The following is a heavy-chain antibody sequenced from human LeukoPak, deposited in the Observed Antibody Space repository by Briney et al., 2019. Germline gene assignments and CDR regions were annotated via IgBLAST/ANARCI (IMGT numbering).Heavy chain of an antibody. CDR3: VRGSADTTGVDY. CDR2: IKPDGSEK. Sequence: PGGSLRLSCAASGFTLSRYWMTWVRQSPGKRLEWVANIKPDGSEKYHVDSVKGRFTISRDNAKNSLYLQMNTVTAEDTAIYYCVRGSADTTGVDYWGQGTPVTVSS. D-gene: IGHD6-13*01. J-gene: IGHJ4*02. CDR1: GFTLSRYW. V-gene: IGHV3-7*01.